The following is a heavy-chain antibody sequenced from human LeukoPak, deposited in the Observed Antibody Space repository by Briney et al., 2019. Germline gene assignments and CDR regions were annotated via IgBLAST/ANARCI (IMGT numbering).Heavy chain of an antibody. D-gene: IGHD3/OR15-3a*01. J-gene: IGHJ3*02. V-gene: IGHV3-74*01. CDR3: VLDLFSSFAFDI. Sequence: GGSLRLSCVASGFTFSRYWMHWVRHAPGKGLLWVSRINSDGSSTYYADSVKGRFTTSRDNAKNALHLPMNSLTAEDTAVYYCVLDLFSSFAFDIWGQGTMVTVSS. CDR2: INSDGSST. CDR1: GFTFSRYW.